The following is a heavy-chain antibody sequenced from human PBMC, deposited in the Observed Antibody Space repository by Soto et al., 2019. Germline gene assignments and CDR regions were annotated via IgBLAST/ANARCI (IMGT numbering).Heavy chain of an antibody. CDR3: ARDRDTAMVIIGGMDV. J-gene: IGHJ6*02. V-gene: IGHV3-33*01. Sequence: GGSLRLSCAASGFTFSSYGMHWVRRAPGKGLEWVAVIWYDGSNKYYADSVKGRFTISRDNSKNTLYLQMNSLRAEDTAVYYCARDRDTAMVIIGGMDVWGQGTTVTVSS. CDR1: GFTFSSYG. CDR2: IWYDGSNK. D-gene: IGHD5-18*01.